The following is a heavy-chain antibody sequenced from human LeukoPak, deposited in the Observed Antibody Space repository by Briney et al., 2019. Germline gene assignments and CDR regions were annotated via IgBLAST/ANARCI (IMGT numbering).Heavy chain of an antibody. J-gene: IGHJ5*02. D-gene: IGHD5-18*01. V-gene: IGHV1-69*06. CDR3: ASGVFYSYDYWFDP. CDR2: IIPIFGTA. CDR1: GGTFTSYV. Sequence: ASVKVSCKASGGTFTSYVISWVGQAPGQGLEWRGGIIPIFGTANYAQKFQGRVTITADKSTSTAYMQLSSLRSEDTAVYCCASGVFYSYDYWFDPWGQGTLVTVSS.